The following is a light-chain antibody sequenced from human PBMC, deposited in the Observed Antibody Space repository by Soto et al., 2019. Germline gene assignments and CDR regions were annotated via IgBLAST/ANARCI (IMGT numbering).Light chain of an antibody. CDR1: QSVGSN. V-gene: IGKV3-15*01. J-gene: IGKJ2*01. Sequence: EIVMTQSPLTLSASPGERAIFSCRASQSVGSNIDWYQQKPGQSPRLLVYDASTRATAIPARFTGSGSGTEFTLTIITLQPEDFAVYYCQQYYQWPSYTVGQGTKVDI. CDR3: QQYYQWPSYT. CDR2: DAS.